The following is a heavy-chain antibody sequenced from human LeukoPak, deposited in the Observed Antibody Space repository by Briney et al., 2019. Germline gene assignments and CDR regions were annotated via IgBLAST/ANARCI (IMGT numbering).Heavy chain of an antibody. CDR1: GGSISSSSYY. D-gene: IGHD3-10*01. CDR3: VEYDSGSYRAYFDS. V-gene: IGHV4-39*07. J-gene: IGHJ4*02. Sequence: SETLSLTCTVSGGSISSSSYYWGWIRQPPGKGLEWIGSIYYSGSTYYNPSLKSRVSISVDTSKNQFSLKLSSVTAADTAVYYCVEYDSGSYRAYFDSWGQGILVTVSS. CDR2: IYYSGST.